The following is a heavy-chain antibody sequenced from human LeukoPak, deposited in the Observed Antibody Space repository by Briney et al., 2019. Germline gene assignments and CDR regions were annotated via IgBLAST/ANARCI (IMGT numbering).Heavy chain of an antibody. J-gene: IGHJ4*01. D-gene: IGHD6-13*01. CDR3: AREDVYSSSWYSDC. V-gene: IGHV3-11*05. CDR1: GFTFSDYY. Sequence: GSLRLSCASSGFTFSDYYVCWIRQAPGKGLEWVSVISSTSIYTNYAYAVKGRFTISRENAKNSQYLQMNSLKAEDTAVYYCAREDVYSSSWYSDCWGQGTLVTVSS. CDR2: ISSTSIYT.